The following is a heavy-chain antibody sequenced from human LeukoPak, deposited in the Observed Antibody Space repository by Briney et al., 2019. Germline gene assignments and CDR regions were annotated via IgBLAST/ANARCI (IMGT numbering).Heavy chain of an antibody. V-gene: IGHV4-34*01. J-gene: IGHJ4*02. D-gene: IGHD3-22*01. CDR2: INHSGST. Sequence: PSETLSLTCAVYGGSFSGYYWSWIRQPPGKGLEWIGEINHSGSTNYNPSLKSRVTISVDTSKNQSSLELSSVTAADTAVYYCARYDSSGYDYFDYWGQGTLVTVSS. CDR1: GGSFSGYY. CDR3: ARYDSSGYDYFDY.